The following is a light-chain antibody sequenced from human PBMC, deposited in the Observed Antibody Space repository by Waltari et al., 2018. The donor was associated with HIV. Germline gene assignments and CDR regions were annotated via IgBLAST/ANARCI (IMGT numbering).Light chain of an antibody. CDR2: DVS. CDR1: SRAVGRYNY. CDR3: SSYTSSRTVV. Sequence: QSALTQPASVSGSPGQSITLSCTGASRAVGRYNYVSWYQHHPGKAPKPISYDVSDRPAGVSNRFSGSKSGTTASLTISGLQAEDEADYDCSSYTSSRTVVFGGGTKLTVL. J-gene: IGLJ2*01. V-gene: IGLV2-14*03.